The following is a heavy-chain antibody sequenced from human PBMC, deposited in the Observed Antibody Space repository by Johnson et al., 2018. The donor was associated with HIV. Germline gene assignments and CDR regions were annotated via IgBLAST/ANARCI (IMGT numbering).Heavy chain of an antibody. CDR2: ISYDGYNK. Sequence: QVRLVESGGGVVQPGRSLRLSCGASAFTFSSYAMHWVRQAPDKGLEWLALISYDGYNKYYADSVKGRFTISRDNSKKTLYLQMNSLRAEDTALYYCAKETRDSRSAFNIWGQGTMVTGSS. V-gene: IGHV3-30-3*01. J-gene: IGHJ3*02. CDR1: AFTFSSYA. CDR3: AKETRDSRSAFNI. D-gene: IGHD3-22*01.